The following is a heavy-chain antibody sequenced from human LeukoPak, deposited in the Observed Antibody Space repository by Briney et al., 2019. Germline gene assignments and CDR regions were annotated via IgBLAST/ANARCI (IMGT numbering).Heavy chain of an antibody. D-gene: IGHD3-22*01. V-gene: IGHV1-69*04. J-gene: IGHJ4*02. CDR2: IIPILGIA. Sequence: SVKVSCKASGGTFSSYAISWVRQAPGQGLEWMGRIIPILGIANYAQKFQGRVTITADKSTSTAYMELSSLRSEDTAVYYCARIPNYYDSSGYPAWGQGTLVTVSS. CDR3: ARIPNYYDSSGYPA. CDR1: GGTFSSYA.